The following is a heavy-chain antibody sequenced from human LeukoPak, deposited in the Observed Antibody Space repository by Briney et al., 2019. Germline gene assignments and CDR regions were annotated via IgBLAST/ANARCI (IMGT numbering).Heavy chain of an antibody. Sequence: ASVKVSCKASGYTFTGYYMHWVRQAPGQGLERMGWINPNSGGTNYAQKFQGRVTMTRDTSISTAYMELSRLRSDDTAVYYCARARTAMVTDWFDPWGQGTLVTVSS. J-gene: IGHJ5*02. CDR2: INPNSGGT. V-gene: IGHV1-2*02. CDR1: GYTFTGYY. D-gene: IGHD5-18*01. CDR3: ARARTAMVTDWFDP.